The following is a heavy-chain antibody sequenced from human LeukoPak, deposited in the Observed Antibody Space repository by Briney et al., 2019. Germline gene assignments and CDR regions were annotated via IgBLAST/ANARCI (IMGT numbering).Heavy chain of an antibody. J-gene: IGHJ5*02. V-gene: IGHV1-2*02. D-gene: IGHD1/OR15-1a*01. CDR1: GHSFTGYY. CDR3: ARDCLLRVEKRDNWFDP. CDR2: INPNSGGT. Sequence: GASVKVSCKASGHSFTGYYLHWVRQAPGQGLEWMGWINPNSGGTNYAQKFQGRVTMTRDTSISTAYMELSRLRSDDTAVYYCARDCLLRVEKRDNWFDPWGQGTLVTVSS.